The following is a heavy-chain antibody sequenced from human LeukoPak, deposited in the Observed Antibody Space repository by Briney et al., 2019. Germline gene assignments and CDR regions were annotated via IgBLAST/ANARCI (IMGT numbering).Heavy chain of an antibody. Sequence: GGSLRLSCAASGFTFSSYAMHWVRQAPGKGLEWVSGISWNSGSIGYADSVKGRFTISRDNAKNSLYLQMNSLRAEDTALYYCAKDQGAGALYYFDYWGQGTLVTVSS. D-gene: IGHD1-26*01. V-gene: IGHV3-9*01. CDR1: GFTFSSYA. CDR3: AKDQGAGALYYFDY. CDR2: ISWNSGSI. J-gene: IGHJ4*02.